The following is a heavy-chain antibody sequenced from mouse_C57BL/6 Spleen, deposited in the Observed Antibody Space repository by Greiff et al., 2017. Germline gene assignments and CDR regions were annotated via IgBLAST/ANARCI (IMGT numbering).Heavy chain of an antibody. Sequence: EVQRVESGGGLVKPGGSLKLSCAASGFTFSSYAMSWVRQTPEKRLEWVATISDGGSYTYYPDNVKGRFTISRDNAKNNLYLQMSHLKSEDTAMYYCARDGGGKDYGGQGTTLTVSS. J-gene: IGHJ2*01. D-gene: IGHD1-1*02. CDR1: GFTFSSYA. V-gene: IGHV5-4*01. CDR2: ISDGGSYT. CDR3: ARDGGGKDY.